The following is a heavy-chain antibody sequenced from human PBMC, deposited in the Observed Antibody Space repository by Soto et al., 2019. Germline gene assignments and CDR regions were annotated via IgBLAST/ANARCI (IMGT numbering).Heavy chain of an antibody. J-gene: IGHJ6*02. CDR3: ARVHSSSWYGWYKNYYYYGMDV. CDR1: GFTFSDYY. CDR2: ISSSSSYT. V-gene: IGHV3-11*03. D-gene: IGHD6-13*01. Sequence: PGGSLRLSCAASGFTFSDYYMSWIRQAPGKGLEWVSYISSSSSYTNYADSVKGRFTISRDNAKNSLYLQMNSLRAEDTAVYYCARVHSSSWYGWYKNYYYYGMDVWGQGTTVTVSS.